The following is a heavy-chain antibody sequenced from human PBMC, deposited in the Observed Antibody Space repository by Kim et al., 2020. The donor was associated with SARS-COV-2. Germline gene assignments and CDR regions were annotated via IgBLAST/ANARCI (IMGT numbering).Heavy chain of an antibody. CDR2: IDPSDSYT. V-gene: IGHV5-10-1*01. CDR1: GYSFTSYW. J-gene: IGHJ3*02. CDR3: ASGPTISSSYAFDI. D-gene: IGHD6-6*01. Sequence: GESLKISCKGSGYSFTSYWISWVRQMPGKGLEWMGRIDPSDSYTNYSPSFQGHVTISADKSISTAYLQWSSLKASDTAMYYCASGPTISSSYAFDIWGQGTMVTVSS.